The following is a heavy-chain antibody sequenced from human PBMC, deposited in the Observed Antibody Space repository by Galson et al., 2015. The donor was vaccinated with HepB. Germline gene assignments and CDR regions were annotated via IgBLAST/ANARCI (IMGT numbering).Heavy chain of an antibody. D-gene: IGHD1-7*01. CDR1: GFTVSSNY. CDR3: ASRPTISTSNWDWPLDY. J-gene: IGHJ4*02. V-gene: IGHV3-66*01. CDR2: IYSGGST. Sequence: SLRLSCAASGFTVSSNYMSWVRQAPGRGLEWVSVIYSGGSTYYADSVKGRFTISRDNSKKMLYLQMNSLRAEDTAVYYCASRPTISTSNWDWPLDYWGQGTLVTVSS.